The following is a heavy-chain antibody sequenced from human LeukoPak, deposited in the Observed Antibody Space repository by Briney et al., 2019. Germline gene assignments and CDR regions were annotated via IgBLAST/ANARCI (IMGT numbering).Heavy chain of an antibody. CDR2: ISSSSSYI. V-gene: IGHV3-21*01. J-gene: IGHJ4*02. D-gene: IGHD2-8*01. Sequence: GGSLRLSCAASGFTFSSYSMNWVRQAPGKGLEWVSSISSSSSYIYYADSVKGRFTISRDNAKNSLYLQMNSLRAEDTAVYYCARWVPIDCTNGVCYRGPTGFDYWGQGTLVTVSS. CDR3: ARWVPIDCTNGVCYRGPTGFDY. CDR1: GFTFSSYS.